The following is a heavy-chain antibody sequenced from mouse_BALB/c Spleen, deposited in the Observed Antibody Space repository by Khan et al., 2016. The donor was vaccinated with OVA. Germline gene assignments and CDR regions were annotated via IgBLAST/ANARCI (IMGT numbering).Heavy chain of an antibody. CDR2: IDPSDSHT. J-gene: IGHJ3*01. Sequence: QVQLQQPGAELVKPGASVKLSCKASGYTFSSYWMHWVKQRPGQGLEWIGEIDPSDSHTNYNQKFKGKATLNVEKSSSTAYMHLSSLTSEDSAVYYCARSYVFGSSTWFAYWGQGTLVTVSA. V-gene: IGHV1-69*02. CDR1: GYTFSSYW. CDR3: ARSYVFGSSTWFAY. D-gene: IGHD1-1*01.